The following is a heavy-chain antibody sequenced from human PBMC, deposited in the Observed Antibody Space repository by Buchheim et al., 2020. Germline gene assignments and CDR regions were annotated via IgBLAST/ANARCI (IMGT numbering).Heavy chain of an antibody. V-gene: IGHV3-74*01. Sequence: EVQLVESGGGLVQPGGSLRLSCAASGFTFSSYWMHWVRQAPGKGLVWVSRINSDGSSTSYADSVKGRFTISRDNAKNTLYLQMNSLRAEDTAVYYCARDSSAPPSSLYYYDSSGYYGYWGQGTL. CDR2: INSDGSST. J-gene: IGHJ4*02. CDR1: GFTFSSYW. D-gene: IGHD3-22*01. CDR3: ARDSSAPPSSLYYYDSSGYYGY.